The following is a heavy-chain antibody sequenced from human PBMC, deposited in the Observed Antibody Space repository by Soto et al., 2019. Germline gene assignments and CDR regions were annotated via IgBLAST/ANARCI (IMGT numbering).Heavy chain of an antibody. V-gene: IGHV4-30-2*01. CDR1: GGSISGGGFS. Sequence: SETLSLTCAVSGGSISGGGFSWSWIRQPPGKGLEWIGYILHTGGTQYNPSLKSRVSMSVDKSKNQFSLHLTSVTAADTAVYYCARLQFGEGFDYWGQGALVTVSA. CDR3: ARLQFGEGFDY. D-gene: IGHD3-10*01. CDR2: ILHTGGT. J-gene: IGHJ4*02.